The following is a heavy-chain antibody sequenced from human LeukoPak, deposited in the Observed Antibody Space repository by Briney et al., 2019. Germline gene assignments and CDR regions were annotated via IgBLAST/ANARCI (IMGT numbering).Heavy chain of an antibody. D-gene: IGHD2-21*02. CDR3: ARAHRRRPVVTAIIGY. J-gene: IGHJ4*02. CDR2: INPSGGST. V-gene: IGHV1-46*01. CDR1: GYTFTSYY. Sequence: ASVKVSCKASGYTFTSYYMHWVRQAPGQGLEWMGIINPSGGSTSYAQKFQGRVTMTRDTSTSTVYMELSSLRSEDTAVYYCARAHRRRPVVTAIIGYWGQGTLVTVSS.